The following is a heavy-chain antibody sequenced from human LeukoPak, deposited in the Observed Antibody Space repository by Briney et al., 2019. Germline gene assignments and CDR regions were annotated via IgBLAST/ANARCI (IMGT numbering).Heavy chain of an antibody. CDR2: ISGSGSNT. CDR3: AQGLTLGYFGSTSCSEYFQH. J-gene: IGHJ1*01. V-gene: IGHV3-23*01. Sequence: GGSLRLSCAPSGFTFTNYAMSWVRQAPGKGLEWVSAISGSGSNTYYADSVKGRFTISRDNSKNTLYLQMNSLRAEDTAVYYCAQGLTLGYFGSTSCSEYFQHWGQGTLVTVSS. CDR1: GFTFTNYA. D-gene: IGHD2-2*01.